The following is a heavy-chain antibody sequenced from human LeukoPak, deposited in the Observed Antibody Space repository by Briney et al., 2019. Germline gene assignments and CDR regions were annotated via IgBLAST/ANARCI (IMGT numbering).Heavy chain of an antibody. D-gene: IGHD6-13*01. CDR2: IIPIFCTA. CDR3: ARDVSSSSWYEHYYFDY. J-gene: IGHJ4*02. Sequence: SVKVSCKASGGTFSSYAISWVRQAPGQGLEWMGRIIPIFCTANYAQKFQGRVTITTDESTSTAYMELSSLRSEDTAVYYCARDVSSSSWYEHYYFDYWGQGTLVTVSS. CDR1: GGTFSSYA. V-gene: IGHV1-69*05.